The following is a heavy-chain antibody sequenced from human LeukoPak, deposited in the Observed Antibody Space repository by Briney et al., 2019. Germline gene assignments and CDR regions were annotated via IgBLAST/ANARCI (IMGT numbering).Heavy chain of an antibody. V-gene: IGHV4-38-2*02. D-gene: IGHD3-22*01. CDR2: IFRSGST. Sequence: SETLSLTCTVSGGSISSYYWGWIRQPPGKGLEWIGNIFRSGSTYYNTSLKSRVTISVDTSKNQFSLKLSSVTAADTAVYYCARANYYDSSGYSRGAFDIWGQGTMVTVSS. CDR1: GGSISSYY. J-gene: IGHJ3*02. CDR3: ARANYYDSSGYSRGAFDI.